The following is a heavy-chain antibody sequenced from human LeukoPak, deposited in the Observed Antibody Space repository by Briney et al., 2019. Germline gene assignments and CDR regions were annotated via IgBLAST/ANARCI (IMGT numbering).Heavy chain of an antibody. J-gene: IGHJ4*02. V-gene: IGHV1-46*01. CDR2: INPSGGST. D-gene: IGHD4-17*01. CDR1: GYTFTSYY. CDR3: ARSTTVTPKIFGY. Sequence: ASVKVSCKASGYTFTSYYMHWVRQAPGQGLEWMGIINPSGGSTSYAQKFQGRVTMTRDTSISTAYMELSRLRSDDTAVYYCARSTTVTPKIFGYWGQGTLVTVSS.